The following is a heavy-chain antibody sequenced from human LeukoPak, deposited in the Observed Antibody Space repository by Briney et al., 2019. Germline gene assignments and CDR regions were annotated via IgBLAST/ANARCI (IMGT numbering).Heavy chain of an antibody. CDR2: IKQDGSEK. CDR3: ARVRYDIFTGSGGGWFDR. Sequence: GGSLRLSCAASGFTFSSYWMSWVRQAPGKGLEWVANIKQDGSEKYYVDSVKGRFTISRDNSKNSLYLQMNSLRAEDTAVYYCARVRYDIFTGSGGGWFDRWGQGTLVTVSS. J-gene: IGHJ5*02. CDR1: GFTFSSYW. D-gene: IGHD3-9*01. V-gene: IGHV3-7*01.